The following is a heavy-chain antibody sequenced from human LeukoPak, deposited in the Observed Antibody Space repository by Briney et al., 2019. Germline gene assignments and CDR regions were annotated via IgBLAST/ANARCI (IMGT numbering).Heavy chain of an antibody. J-gene: IGHJ2*01. CDR2: ISGSGGST. CDR3: ARSGGGMGSTWLSYFDL. V-gene: IGHV3-23*01. CDR1: GFTFSSYA. D-gene: IGHD1-26*01. Sequence: GGSLRLSCAASGFTFSSYAMSWVRQAPGKGLEWVSAISGSGGSTYYADSVKGRFTISRDNSKNTVFLQMTGLRVEDMALFYCARSGGGMGSTWLSYFDLWGRGALVTVSS.